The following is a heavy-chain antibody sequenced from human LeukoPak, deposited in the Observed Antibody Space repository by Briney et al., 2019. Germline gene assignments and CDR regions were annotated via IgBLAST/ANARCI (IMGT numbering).Heavy chain of an antibody. J-gene: IGHJ6*03. CDR1: GYTFTGYY. V-gene: IGHV1-2*02. CDR2: VNPNSGGT. CDR3: ARDHEPMGAYYYYMDV. Sequence: ASVKVSCKASGYTFTGYYMHWVRQAPGQGLEWMGWVNPNSGGTNYAQKFQGRVTMTRDTSISTAYMELSRMRSDDTAVYYCARDHEPMGAYYYYMDVWGKGTTVTISS. D-gene: IGHD3-10*01.